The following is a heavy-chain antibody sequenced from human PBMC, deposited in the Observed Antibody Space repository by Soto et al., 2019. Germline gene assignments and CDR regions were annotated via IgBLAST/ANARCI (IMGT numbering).Heavy chain of an antibody. D-gene: IGHD3-3*01. CDR1: GGSISSSNW. J-gene: IGHJ6*02. CDR3: ARAAYYDFPQGGYYYYGMDV. V-gene: IGHV4-4*02. CDR2: IYHSGST. Sequence: QVQLQESGPGLVKPSGTLSLTCAVSGGSISSSNWWSWVRQPPGKGLEWIGEIYHSGSTNYNPSLKSRVTISVDKSKNQFSLKLSSVTAADTAVYYCARAAYYDFPQGGYYYYGMDVWGQGTTVTVSS.